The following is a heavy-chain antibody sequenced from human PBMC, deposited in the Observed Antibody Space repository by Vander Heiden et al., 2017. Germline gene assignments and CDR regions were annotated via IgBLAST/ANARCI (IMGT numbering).Heavy chain of an antibody. V-gene: IGHV3-23*01. Sequence: EVQLFEFGSGLVRPGGSLTLFCVVPVFTCTTYAMAWVRQGPGKGLDWVSGISGSGGSIYYTDSVKGRFTISRDNSKNTLYLQMNSLRAEDTAIYYCATAAVVTPRYFDYWGQGTLVTVSS. CDR2: ISGSGGSI. D-gene: IGHD2-15*01. J-gene: IGHJ4*02. CDR3: ATAAVVTPRYFDY. CDR1: VFTCTTYA.